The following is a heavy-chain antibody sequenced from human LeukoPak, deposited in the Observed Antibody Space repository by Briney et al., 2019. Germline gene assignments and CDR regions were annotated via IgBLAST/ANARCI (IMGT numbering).Heavy chain of an antibody. J-gene: IGHJ4*02. D-gene: IGHD6-13*01. CDR2: SSSTGGSR. V-gene: IGHV3-23*01. Sequence: RGSLTLSCAASGVSFSSYAMSSVCQAPGRGLEWVSASSSTGGSRYYADSVKGRTTISRDNSKNPLYLQLNSLTAEDTAVYYCAKARRYSSSWFSYWGQGTLVTVSS. CDR1: GVSFSSYA. CDR3: AKARRYSSSWFSY.